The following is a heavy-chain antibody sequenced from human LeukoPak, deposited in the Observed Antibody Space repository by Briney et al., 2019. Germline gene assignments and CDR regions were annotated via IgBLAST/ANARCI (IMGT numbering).Heavy chain of an antibody. J-gene: IGHJ4*02. CDR1: GFTFNSYA. Sequence: TGGSLRLSCAASGFTFNSYAMSWVRQAPWERLQWVSGISDSGGNTYYADPVRGRFTISRDNSKNTLYLQMNSLRAEDTAVYYCARHRSSWLIDYWGQGTLVTVSS. CDR2: ISDSGGNT. V-gene: IGHV3-23*01. D-gene: IGHD6-6*01. CDR3: ARHRSSWLIDY.